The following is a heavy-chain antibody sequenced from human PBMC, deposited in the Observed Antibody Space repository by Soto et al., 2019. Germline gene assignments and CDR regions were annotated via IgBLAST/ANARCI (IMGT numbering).Heavy chain of an antibody. CDR2: IYSGGDT. CDR3: ARKTDSIPSGGDV. V-gene: IGHV3-53*04. J-gene: IGHJ6*04. CDR1: GFAVRHNY. D-gene: IGHD3-10*01. Sequence: EVQLVESGGGLVQPGGSLRLSCTASGFAVRHNYMTWVRQAPGKGLEWVSLIYSGGDTAYADSVKGRFTISRHTSQTTLYLQMNSLRAEDPAVYYCARKTDSIPSGGDVWGKGTAVTVSS.